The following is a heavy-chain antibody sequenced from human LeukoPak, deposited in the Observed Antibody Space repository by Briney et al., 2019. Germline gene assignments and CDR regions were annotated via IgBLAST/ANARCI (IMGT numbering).Heavy chain of an antibody. CDR3: ATDLSRHTAMVFDY. D-gene: IGHD5-18*01. V-gene: IGHV1-18*01. Sequence: GASVKVSCKASGYTFTSYGISWVRQAPGQGLEWMGWISAYNGNTNYAQKLQGRVTMTEDTSTDTAYMELSSLRSEDTAVYYCATDLSRHTAMVFDYWGQGTLVTVSS. CDR1: GYTFTSYG. CDR2: ISAYNGNT. J-gene: IGHJ4*02.